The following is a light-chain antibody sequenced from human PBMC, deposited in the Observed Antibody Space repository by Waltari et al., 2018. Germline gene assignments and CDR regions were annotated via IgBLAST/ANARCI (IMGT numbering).Light chain of an antibody. CDR1: TSDVGAYNY. Sequence: QSALTQPASVSGSPGQSITISCTGTTSDVGAYNYVAWYQQYPGKAPKLIIHDVSRRPLWVSDRFSGSKAGNTASLTISGLQTEDEADYYCSSYTTSSTSVFGGGTRLTVL. J-gene: IGLJ3*02. CDR2: DVS. CDR3: SSYTTSSTSV. V-gene: IGLV2-14*01.